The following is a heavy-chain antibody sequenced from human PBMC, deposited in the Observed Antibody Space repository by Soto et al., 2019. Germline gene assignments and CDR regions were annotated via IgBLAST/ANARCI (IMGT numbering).Heavy chain of an antibody. V-gene: IGHV3-23*01. CDR3: AQFEGHPLEYWYLDF. J-gene: IGHJ2*01. CDR1: GFTFSAYA. D-gene: IGHD1-1*01. Sequence: EVQLLESGGGLVQPGGSLRLSCAASGFTFSAYAMGWVRQAPGKGLEWVSTIHGGGGATHYADSAKGRFTISRDDSKNTPYAQMNRLRAEDRAVYYCAQFEGHPLEYWYLDFWGRGTLVTVSS. CDR2: IHGGGGAT.